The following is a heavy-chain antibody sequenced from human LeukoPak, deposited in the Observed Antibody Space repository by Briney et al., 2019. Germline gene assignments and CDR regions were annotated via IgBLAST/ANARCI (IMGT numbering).Heavy chain of an antibody. Sequence: ASVKVSCKASGYTFTSYAMHWVRQAPGQRLEWMGWINAGNGNTKYSQKFQGRVTITRDTSAGTAYMELSSLRSEDTAVYYCARPSYVYGSGSSSPPDYWGQGTLVTVSS. CDR3: ARPSYVYGSGSSSPPDY. D-gene: IGHD3-10*01. J-gene: IGHJ4*02. CDR2: INAGNGNT. CDR1: GYTFTSYA. V-gene: IGHV1-3*01.